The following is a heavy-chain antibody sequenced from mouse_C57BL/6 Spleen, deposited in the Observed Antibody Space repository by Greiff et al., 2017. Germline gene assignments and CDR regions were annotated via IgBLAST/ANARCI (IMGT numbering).Heavy chain of an antibody. V-gene: IGHV1-50*01. CDR3: ARWLPPPMDY. Sequence: QVQLQQPGAELVKPGASVKLSCKASGYTFTSYWMQWVKQRPGQGLEWIGEIDPSDSYTNSNQKFKGKATLTVDTSSSTAYMQLSSLTSEDSAVYYCARWLPPPMDYWGQGTSVTVSS. CDR2: IDPSDSYT. J-gene: IGHJ4*01. CDR1: GYTFTSYW. D-gene: IGHD2-2*01.